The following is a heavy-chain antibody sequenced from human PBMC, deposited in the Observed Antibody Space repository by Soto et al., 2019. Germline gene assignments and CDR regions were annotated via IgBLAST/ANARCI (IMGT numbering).Heavy chain of an antibody. CDR1: GFTFGSYA. V-gene: IGHV3-23*01. CDR3: AKEVEYSSSWSDIDY. D-gene: IGHD6-13*01. CDR2: ISGSGGST. Sequence: GGSLRLSCAASGFTFGSYAMSWVRQAPGKGLEWVSAISGSGGSTYYADTVNGRFTISRDNSKKKLYLQMNSLRAEDTAVYYCAKEVEYSSSWSDIDYWGQGT. J-gene: IGHJ4*02.